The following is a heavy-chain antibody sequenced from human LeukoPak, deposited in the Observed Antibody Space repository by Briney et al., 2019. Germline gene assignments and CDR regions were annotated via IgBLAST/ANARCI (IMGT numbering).Heavy chain of an antibody. CDR2: IYPVDSDT. CDR3: ARGTEYYYDSSGYFFDY. Sequence: GGSLKISCKGSGYRFTSYWIGWVRQMPGKGMEWMGIIYPVDSDTRYSPSFQGQVTISADKSISTAYLQWSSLKASDTAMYYCARGTEYYYDSSGYFFDYWGQGTLVTVSS. CDR1: GYRFTSYW. D-gene: IGHD3-22*01. V-gene: IGHV5-51*01. J-gene: IGHJ4*02.